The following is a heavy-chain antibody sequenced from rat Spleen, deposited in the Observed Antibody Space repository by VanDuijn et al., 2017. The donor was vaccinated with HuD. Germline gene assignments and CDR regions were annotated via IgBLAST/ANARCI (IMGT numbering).Heavy chain of an antibody. V-gene: IGHV5S10*01. CDR2: IIYDGSSI. CDR1: GFTFSDYA. J-gene: IGHJ2*01. D-gene: IGHD4-3*01. Sequence: EVQLVESGGGLVQPGRSLKLSCAASGFTFSDYAMAWVRQAPKKGLEWVATIIYDGSSIYYRDSVKGRFTLSRDNAESTLYLQMDSLRSEDTATYYCATQSIIRVPLFDYWGQGVMVTVSS. CDR3: ATQSIIRVPLFDY.